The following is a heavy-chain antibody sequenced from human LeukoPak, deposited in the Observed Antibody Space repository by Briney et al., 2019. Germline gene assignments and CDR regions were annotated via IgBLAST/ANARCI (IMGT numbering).Heavy chain of an antibody. CDR1: GGTFSSYA. Sequence: SVKVSCKASGGTFSSYAISWVRQAPGQGLEWMGGIIPIFGTPNYAQKFQGRVTITTDESTSTAYMELSSLRSEDTAVYCCARFRGVYSYGDDAVWGQGTLVTVSS. V-gene: IGHV1-69*05. CDR3: ARFRGVYSYGDDAV. CDR2: IIPIFGTP. J-gene: IGHJ4*02. D-gene: IGHD5-18*01.